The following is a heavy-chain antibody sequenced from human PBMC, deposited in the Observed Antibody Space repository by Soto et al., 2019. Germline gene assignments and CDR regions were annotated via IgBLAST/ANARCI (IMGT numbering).Heavy chain of an antibody. CDR2: ISAYNGNT. J-gene: IGHJ5*02. CDR3: AKQISGWDNWFDP. Sequence: ASVKVSCKASGYTFTSYGISWVRQAPGQGLEWMGWISAYNGNTNYAQKLQGRVTMTTDTSTSKAYMELRSLRSDDTAVYYCAKQISGWDNWFDPWGQGTLVTVS. D-gene: IGHD6-19*01. V-gene: IGHV1-18*01. CDR1: GYTFTSYG.